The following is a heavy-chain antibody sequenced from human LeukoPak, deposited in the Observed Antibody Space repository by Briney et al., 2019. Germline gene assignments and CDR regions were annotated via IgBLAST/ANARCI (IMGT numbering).Heavy chain of an antibody. CDR2: IYSGGGT. CDR3: AKNDFWSGYYNYYYMDV. Sequence: GGSLRLSCAASGFTVSSNYMSWVRQAPGKGLEWVSVIYSGGGTDYADSVKGRFTISRDNSKNTLYLQMNSLRAEDTAVYYCAKNDFWSGYYNYYYMDVWGKGTTVTVSS. V-gene: IGHV3-53*01. D-gene: IGHD3-3*01. CDR1: GFTVSSNY. J-gene: IGHJ6*03.